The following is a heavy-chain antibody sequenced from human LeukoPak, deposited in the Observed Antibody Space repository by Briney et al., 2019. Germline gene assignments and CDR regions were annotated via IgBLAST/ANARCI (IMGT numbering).Heavy chain of an antibody. J-gene: IGHJ5*02. CDR3: ARDLLAVAGDSNYANWFDP. Sequence: GGSLRLSCAASGFTVSSNYMSWVRQAPGKGLEWVSSISSSGSYIYYADSLKGRFITSRDNAKNSLYLQMNSPRAEDTAVYYCARDLLAVAGDSNYANWFDPWGQGTLVTVSS. CDR2: ISSSGSYI. D-gene: IGHD4-11*01. CDR1: GFTVSSNY. V-gene: IGHV3-21*06.